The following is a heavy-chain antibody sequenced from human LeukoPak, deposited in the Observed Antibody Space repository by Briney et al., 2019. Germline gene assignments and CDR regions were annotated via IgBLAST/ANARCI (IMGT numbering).Heavy chain of an antibody. Sequence: SETLSLTCTVSGGSISSSSYYWGWIRQPPGKGLEWIGSIYYSGSTTYNPSLKSRVTISVDTPKSQFSLKLNSVTAADTAVYYCARHGTTVTSYAMDVWGQGTTVTVSS. J-gene: IGHJ6*02. CDR1: GGSISSSSYY. V-gene: IGHV4-39*01. D-gene: IGHD4-11*01. CDR3: ARHGTTVTSYAMDV. CDR2: IYYSGST.